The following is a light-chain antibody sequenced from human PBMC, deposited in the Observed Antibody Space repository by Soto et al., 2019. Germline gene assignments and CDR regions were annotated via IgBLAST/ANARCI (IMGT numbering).Light chain of an antibody. CDR2: DVD. CDR3: SSHTTSSTVV. V-gene: IGLV2-14*01. CDR1: NSDVGGYNY. Sequence: QSALTQPASISGSPGQSITISCTGTNSDVGGYNYVSWYQQYPGKAPKLMIYDVDNRPSGVSYRFSGSKSGKTASLTISGLQAEDEADYYCSSHTTSSTVVFGGGTKLTVL. J-gene: IGLJ2*01.